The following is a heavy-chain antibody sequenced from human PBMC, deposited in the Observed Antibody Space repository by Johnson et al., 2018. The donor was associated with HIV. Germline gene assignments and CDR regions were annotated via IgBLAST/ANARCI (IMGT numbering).Heavy chain of an antibody. CDR1: GFTFDDYG. Sequence: VQLVESGGGVVRPGGSLRLSCAASGFTFDDYGMSWVRQAPGKGLAWVSVIYSGGSTYYADSVKGRFTISRDNSKNSLYLQMNSLRAEDTAVYYCASGVVTLSFDIWGQGTMVTVSS. J-gene: IGHJ3*02. CDR2: IYSGGST. CDR3: ASGVVTLSFDI. V-gene: IGHV3-66*01. D-gene: IGHD3-3*01.